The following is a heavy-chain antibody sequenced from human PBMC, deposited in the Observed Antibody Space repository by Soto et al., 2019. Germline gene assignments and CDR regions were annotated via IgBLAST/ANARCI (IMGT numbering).Heavy chain of an antibody. CDR2: IYYSGST. CDR1: GGSISSGGYY. D-gene: IGHD2-15*01. Sequence: QVQLQESGPGLVKPSQTLSLTCTVSGGSISSGGYYWSWIRQHPGKGLEWIGYIYYSGSTYYNPSLMSRVTISVDTSKNQFSLKLSSVTAADTAVYYCASGGLGYCSGGSCYSAFDPWGQGTLVTVSS. CDR3: ASGGLGYCSGGSCYSAFDP. V-gene: IGHV4-31*03. J-gene: IGHJ5*02.